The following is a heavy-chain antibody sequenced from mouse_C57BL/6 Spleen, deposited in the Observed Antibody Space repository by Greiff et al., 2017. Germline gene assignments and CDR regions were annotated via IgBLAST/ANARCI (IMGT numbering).Heavy chain of an antibody. J-gene: IGHJ1*03. CDR3: ARYGYDEDWYFDV. V-gene: IGHV1-26*01. CDR1: GYTFTDYY. CDR2: INPNNGGT. Sequence: EVQLQQSGPELVKPGASVKISCKASGYTFTDYYMNWVKQSHGKSLEWIGDINPNNGGTSYNQKFKGKATLTVDKSSSTAYMEIRSLTSEDSAVYYCARYGYDEDWYFDVWGTGTTVTVSS. D-gene: IGHD2-2*01.